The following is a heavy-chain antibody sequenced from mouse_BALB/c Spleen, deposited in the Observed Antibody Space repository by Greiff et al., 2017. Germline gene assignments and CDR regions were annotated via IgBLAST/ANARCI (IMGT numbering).Heavy chain of an antibody. V-gene: IGHV1S135*01. CDR2: IDPYNGGT. CDR3: ARGTTVGEDSFAY. J-gene: IGHJ3*01. D-gene: IGHD1-1*01. Sequence: VQLKESGPELVKPGASVKVSCKASGYAFTSYNMYWVKQSHGKSLEWIGYIDPYNGGTSYNQKFKGQATLTVDKSSSTAYMHLNSLTSEDSAVYYCARGTTVGEDSFAYWGQGTLVTVSA. CDR1: GYAFTSYN.